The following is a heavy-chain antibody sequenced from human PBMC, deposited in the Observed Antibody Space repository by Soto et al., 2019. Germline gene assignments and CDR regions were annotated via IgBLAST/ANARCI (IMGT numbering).Heavy chain of an antibody. V-gene: IGHV4-31*03. CDR2: LFFSATT. CDR1: DGSILNGGHY. Sequence: PSETLSRTCTVSDGSILNGGHYWTWIRQHPGKGLEWVGRLFFSATTHYNPALKSRLTFSLDTAKNQLSLKRTSVTASDTAIHYCGRDNYGGMLEFWALGTLVTVSS. J-gene: IGHJ4*02. CDR3: GRDNYGGMLEF. D-gene: IGHD4-17*01.